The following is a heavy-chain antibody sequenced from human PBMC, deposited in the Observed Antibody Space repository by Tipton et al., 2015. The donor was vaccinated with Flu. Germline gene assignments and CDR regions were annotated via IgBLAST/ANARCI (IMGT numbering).Heavy chain of an antibody. V-gene: IGHV4-34*01. CDR3: ARGGQWLVFSYFDY. J-gene: IGHJ4*02. Sequence: TLSLTCAVYGGSFSGYYWSWIRQPPGKGLEWIGEINHSGSTNYNPSLKSRVTISVDTSKNQFSLKLSSVTAADTAVYYCARGGQWLVFSYFDYWGQGTLVTVSS. CDR1: GGSFSGYY. CDR2: INHSGST. D-gene: IGHD6-19*01.